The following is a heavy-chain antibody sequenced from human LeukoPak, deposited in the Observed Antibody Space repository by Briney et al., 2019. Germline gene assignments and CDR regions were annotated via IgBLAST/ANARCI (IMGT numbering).Heavy chain of an antibody. J-gene: IGHJ4*02. CDR3: ARGPQTYCDILTGLSF. Sequence: PSETLSLTCAVYGGSFSGYYWSWIRQPPGKGLEWIGEINHSGSTNYNPSLKSRVTISGDTSKKQFPLKLSSVTAADTAVYYCARGPQTYCDILTGLSFWGQGTLVTVSS. CDR1: GGSFSGYY. CDR2: INHSGST. V-gene: IGHV4-34*01. D-gene: IGHD3-9*01.